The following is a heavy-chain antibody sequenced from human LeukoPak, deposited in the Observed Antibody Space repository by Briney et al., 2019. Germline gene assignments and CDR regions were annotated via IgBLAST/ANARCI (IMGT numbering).Heavy chain of an antibody. CDR1: GYTFTSYG. CDR3: ARDRGYDYDSSGTTELDY. J-gene: IGHJ4*02. CDR2: ISAYNGNT. D-gene: IGHD3-22*01. Sequence: ASVKVSCKASGYTFTSYGISWVRRAPGQGLEWMGWISAYNGNTNYAQKLQGRVTMTTDTSTSTAYMELRSLRSDDTAVYYCARDRGYDYDSSGTTELDYWGQGTLVTVSS. V-gene: IGHV1-18*01.